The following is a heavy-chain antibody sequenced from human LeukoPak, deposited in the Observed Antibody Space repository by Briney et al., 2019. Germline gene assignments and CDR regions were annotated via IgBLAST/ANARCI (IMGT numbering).Heavy chain of an antibody. CDR3: ARDWDIVATYRY. CDR1: GGSFSGYY. V-gene: IGHV4-34*01. J-gene: IGHJ4*02. CDR2: INHSGST. D-gene: IGHD5-12*01. Sequence: PSETLSLTCAVYGGSFSGYYWSWIRQPPGKGLEWIGEINHSGSTNYNPSLKSRVTISVDTSKNQFSLKLSSVTAADTAVYYCARDWDIVATYRYWGQGTLVTVSS.